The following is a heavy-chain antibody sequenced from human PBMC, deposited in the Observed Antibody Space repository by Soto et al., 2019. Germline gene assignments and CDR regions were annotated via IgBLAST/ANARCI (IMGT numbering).Heavy chain of an antibody. CDR2: INPSGGST. V-gene: IGHV1-46*01. CDR1: GSTFTSYY. Sequence: QVQLVQSGAEVKKPGASVKVSCKASGSTFTSYYMHWVRQAPGHGLEWMGIINPSGGSTSYAQKFQGRVTMTRDTSTSTVYMELSSLRSEDTAVYYCARGDIVVVPAALYYYYGMDVWGQGTTVTVSS. D-gene: IGHD2-2*01. J-gene: IGHJ6*02. CDR3: ARGDIVVVPAALYYYYGMDV.